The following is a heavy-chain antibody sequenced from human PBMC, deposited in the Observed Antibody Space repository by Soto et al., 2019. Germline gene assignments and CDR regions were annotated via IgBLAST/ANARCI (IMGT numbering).Heavy chain of an antibody. D-gene: IGHD2-15*01. CDR3: ASFRCSGGSCALSP. CDR1: GGSISSGGYS. CDR2: IYHSGST. Sequence: SETLSLTCAVSGGSISSGGYSWSWIRRPPGKGLEWIGYIYHSGSTYYNPSLKSRVTISVDRSKNQFSLKLSSVTAADTAVYYCASFRCSGGSCALSPWGQGTLVTVS. J-gene: IGHJ5*02. V-gene: IGHV4-30-2*01.